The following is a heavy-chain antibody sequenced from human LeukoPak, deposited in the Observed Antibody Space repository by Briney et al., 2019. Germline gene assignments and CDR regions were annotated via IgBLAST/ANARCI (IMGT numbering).Heavy chain of an antibody. CDR2: ISYDGSSK. Sequence: PGGSLTLSCAASGFTFSNSAMHWVRQAPGKGLEWMTFISYDGSSKHYADAAKGRFTISRDNSKNTLYLEMSSLGLQDTAVYYCTEERDRDGYFRYWGQGTLVTVSS. D-gene: IGHD2-8*01. CDR1: GFTFSNSA. CDR3: TEERDRDGYFRY. J-gene: IGHJ4*02. V-gene: IGHV3-30-3*02.